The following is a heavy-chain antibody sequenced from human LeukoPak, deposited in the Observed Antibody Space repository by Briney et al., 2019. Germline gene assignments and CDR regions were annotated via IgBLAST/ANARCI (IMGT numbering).Heavy chain of an antibody. J-gene: IGHJ5*02. D-gene: IGHD2-2*01. CDR3: ARHIVAVVVPAAIGGNWFDP. CDR1: GGSISSYY. CDR2: IYHSGST. Sequence: KASETLSLTCTVSGGSISSYYWSWIRQPAGKGLERIGSIYHSGSTYYNPSLKSRVTISVDTSKNQFSLKLSSVTAADTAVYYCARHIVAVVVPAAIGGNWFDPWGQGTLVTVSS. V-gene: IGHV4-59*08.